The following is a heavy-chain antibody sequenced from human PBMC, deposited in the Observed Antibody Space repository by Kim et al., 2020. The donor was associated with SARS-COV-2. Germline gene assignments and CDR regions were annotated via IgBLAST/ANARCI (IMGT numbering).Heavy chain of an antibody. CDR3: TRDHCGGDCYSDL. D-gene: IGHD2-21*02. CDR1: GGTFIRYA. J-gene: IGHJ5*02. Sequence: SVKVSCKTPGGTFIRYAISWVRQAPGQGLEWMGRLSPMLGVVNYAQRLQGRVTITAETSMNTAYMELRSLGSEDTAIYYCTRDHCGGDCYSDLWGQGTL. CDR2: LSPMLGVV. V-gene: IGHV1-69*04.